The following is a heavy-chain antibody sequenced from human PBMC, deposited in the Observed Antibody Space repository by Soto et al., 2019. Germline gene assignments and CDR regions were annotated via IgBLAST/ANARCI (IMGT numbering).Heavy chain of an antibody. CDR3: AKYGAXIIESIGQKYYYYGLDV. CDR1: GFTFGSYA. D-gene: IGHD2-21*01. Sequence: PGGSLRLSCAASGFTFGSYAMSWVRQAPGKGLECVSIISGSGGDTYHADSVKGRFTVSRDNSGNTLYLQMNSLRAEDTAIYYCAKYGAXIIESIGQKYYYYGLDVWGQGTTVTVSS. CDR2: ISGSGGDT. V-gene: IGHV3-23*01. J-gene: IGHJ6*02.